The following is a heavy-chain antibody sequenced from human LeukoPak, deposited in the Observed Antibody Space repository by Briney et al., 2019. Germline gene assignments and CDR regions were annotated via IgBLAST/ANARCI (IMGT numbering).Heavy chain of an antibody. CDR1: GFTFSSYW. V-gene: IGHV3-7*01. CDR2: IKQDGSEK. D-gene: IGHD3-3*01. CDR3: ARGDFWSGYYGRFDP. J-gene: IGHJ5*02. Sequence: PGGSLRLSCAASGFTFSSYWMSWVRQAPGKGLEWVANIKQDGSEKYYVDSVKGRFAISGDNAKNSLYLQMNSLRAEDTAVYYCARGDFWSGYYGRFDPWGQGTLVTVSS.